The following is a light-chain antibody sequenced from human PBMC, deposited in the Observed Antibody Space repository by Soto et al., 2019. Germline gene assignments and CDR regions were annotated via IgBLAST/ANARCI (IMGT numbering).Light chain of an antibody. CDR1: QTLRRTY. V-gene: IGKV3-20*01. Sequence: EIVLTQSPATLSLSPGEIAPLSCRASQTLRRTYIAWYQRKPGQTPRLLIYTASSRAAGVPDRFSGSGSGTDFTLTISRLEPGDFAVYYCQQYGRSPATFGQGTRLEIK. CDR3: QQYGRSPAT. CDR2: TAS. J-gene: IGKJ5*01.